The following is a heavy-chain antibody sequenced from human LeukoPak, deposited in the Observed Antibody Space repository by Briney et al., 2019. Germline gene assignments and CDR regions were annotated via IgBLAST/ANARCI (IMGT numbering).Heavy chain of an antibody. J-gene: IGHJ4*02. D-gene: IGHD6-13*01. Sequence: SETLSLTCAVYGGSFSGYYWSWIRQPPGKGLERIGEINHSGSTNYNPSLKSRVTISVDTSKNQFSLKLSSVTAADTAVYYCAGLAAAGTNSVDYWGQGTLVTVSS. CDR3: AGLAAAGTNSVDY. CDR1: GGSFSGYY. V-gene: IGHV4-34*01. CDR2: INHSGST.